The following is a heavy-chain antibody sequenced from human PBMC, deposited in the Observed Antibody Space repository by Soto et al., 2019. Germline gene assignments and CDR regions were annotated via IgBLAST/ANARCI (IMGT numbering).Heavy chain of an antibody. V-gene: IGHV4-59*08. J-gene: IGHJ3*02. CDR1: GGSISSYY. CDR2: IYYSGST. Sequence: SETLSLTCTVSGGSISSYYWSWIRQPPGKGLEWIGYIYYSGSTNYNPSLKSRVTISVDTSKNQFSLKLSSVTAADTAVYYCARHGGGYDYIWGSYRPVAFDIWGQGTXVTVSS. D-gene: IGHD3-16*02. CDR3: ARHGGGYDYIWGSYRPVAFDI.